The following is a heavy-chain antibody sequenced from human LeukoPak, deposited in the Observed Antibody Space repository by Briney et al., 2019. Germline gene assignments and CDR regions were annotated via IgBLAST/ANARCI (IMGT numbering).Heavy chain of an antibody. V-gene: IGHV3-23*01. J-gene: IGHJ4*02. CDR3: AKAQDIVVVPGGVFDY. D-gene: IGHD2-2*01. CDR1: GFTFSSYA. Sequence: GGSLRLSCAASGFTFSSYAMSWVRQAPGKGLEWVSAIRGSGGSTYYADSVKGRFTISRDNSKNTLYLQMNSLRAEDTAVYYCAKAQDIVVVPGGVFDYWGQGTLVTVSS. CDR2: IRGSGGST.